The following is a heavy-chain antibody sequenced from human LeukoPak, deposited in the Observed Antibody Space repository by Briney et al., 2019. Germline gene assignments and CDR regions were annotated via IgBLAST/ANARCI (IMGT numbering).Heavy chain of an antibody. D-gene: IGHD4-23*01. CDR2: INPNSGGT. CDR1: GYTFTGYY. Sequence: EASVKVSCKASGYTFTGYYMHWVRQAPGQGLEWMGWINPNSGGTNYAQKFQGRVTMTRDTSISTAYMELSRLRSDDTAVYYCAVETTVVNLGGDYWGQGTLVTVSS. CDR3: AVETTVVNLGGDY. V-gene: IGHV1-2*02. J-gene: IGHJ4*02.